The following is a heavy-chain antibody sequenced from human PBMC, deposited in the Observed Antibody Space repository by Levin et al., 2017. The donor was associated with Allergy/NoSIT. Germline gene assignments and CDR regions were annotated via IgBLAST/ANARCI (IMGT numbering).Heavy chain of an antibody. Sequence: QPGGSLRLSCAASGFTFSSYGMHWVRQAPGKGLEWVAVTSYDGSHKYYADSVNDRFTISRDNSKNTLYLQMNSLRVEDTAVYYCAKHWREYYYESSGYYSGYFDYWGQGTLVTVSS. D-gene: IGHD3-22*01. J-gene: IGHJ4*02. V-gene: IGHV3-30*18. CDR3: AKHWREYYYESSGYYSGYFDY. CDR2: TSYDGSHK. CDR1: GFTFSSYG.